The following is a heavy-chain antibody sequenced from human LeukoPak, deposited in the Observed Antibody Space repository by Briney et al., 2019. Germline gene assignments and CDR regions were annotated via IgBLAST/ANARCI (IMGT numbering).Heavy chain of an antibody. CDR3: AKGQLGITMVRGVIPYMDV. CDR1: GFTFDDYA. D-gene: IGHD3-10*01. V-gene: IGHV3-43D*03. Sequence: GGSLRLSCAASGFTFDDYAMHWVRQAPGKGLEWVSLISWDGGSTYYADSVKGRFTISRDNSKNSLYLQMNSLRAEDTALYYCAKGQLGITMVRGVIPYMDVWGKGTTVTVSS. J-gene: IGHJ6*03. CDR2: ISWDGGST.